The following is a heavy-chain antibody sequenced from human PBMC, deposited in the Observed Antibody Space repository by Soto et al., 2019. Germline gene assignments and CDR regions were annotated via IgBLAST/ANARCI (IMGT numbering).Heavy chain of an antibody. CDR2: MYFSGRT. CDR3: ARDGYNPRGFDY. Sequence: SETLSLTCTVSGGSISSSSYYWGWIRQPPGKGLEWIGSMYFSGRTYYNPSLKSRVTISVDTSRNQFSLQLSSVTAADTAVYYCARDGYNPRGFDYWGQGTLVTVSS. J-gene: IGHJ4*02. V-gene: IGHV4-39*02. D-gene: IGHD5-12*01. CDR1: GGSISSSSYY.